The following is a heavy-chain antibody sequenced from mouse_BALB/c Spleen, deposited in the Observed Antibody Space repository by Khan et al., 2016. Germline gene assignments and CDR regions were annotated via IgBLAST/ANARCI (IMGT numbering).Heavy chain of an antibody. CDR2: ISYSGST. CDR1: GYSITSDYA. J-gene: IGHJ1*01. CDR3: ARGHYYGYWYFDV. D-gene: IGHD1-2*01. V-gene: IGHV3-2*02. Sequence: EVQLQESGPGLVKPSQYLSLTCTVTGYSITSDYAWNWIRQFPGNKLEWMGYISYSGSTSYNPSLQSRISITRDTSKNQFFLQLNSVTTEDTATHNCARGHYYGYWYFDVWGAGTTVTVSS.